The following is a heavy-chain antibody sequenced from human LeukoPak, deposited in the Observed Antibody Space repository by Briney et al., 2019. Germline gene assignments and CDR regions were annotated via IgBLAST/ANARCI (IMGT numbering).Heavy chain of an antibody. CDR2: IKQDGSEK. Sequence: GGSLRLSCAASGFTFSSYGMSWVRQAPGKGLEWVANIKQDGSEKYYVDSVKGRFTIPRDKAKNSLYLQMNSLRAEDTAVYYCARGYYDTYLFDYWGQGTLVTVSS. J-gene: IGHJ4*02. CDR3: ARGYYDTYLFDY. V-gene: IGHV3-7*04. CDR1: GFTFSSYG. D-gene: IGHD3-22*01.